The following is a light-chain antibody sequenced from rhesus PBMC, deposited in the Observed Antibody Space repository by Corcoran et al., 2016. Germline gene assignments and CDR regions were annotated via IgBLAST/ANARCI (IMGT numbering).Light chain of an antibody. CDR1: QGISCY. V-gene: IGKV1-28*02. J-gene: IGKJ2*01. Sequence: DIQMTQSPSSLSASVGDTVTITCRASQGISCYLTWFQQKPGKPPKLLIYAASGLESGVPSRFSGIGSGTEFTLTISSLQPKDFATCYCLQHNSYPYSFGQGAKVEVK. CDR3: LQHNSYPYS. CDR2: AAS.